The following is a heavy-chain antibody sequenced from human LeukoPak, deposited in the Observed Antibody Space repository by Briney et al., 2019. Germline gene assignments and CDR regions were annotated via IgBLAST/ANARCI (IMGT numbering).Heavy chain of an antibody. D-gene: IGHD2-15*01. J-gene: IGHJ4*01. V-gene: IGHV4-34*01. CDR3: ERDRDVDDFDS. Sequence: SETLSLTCAVYGGSFSGYYWSWIRQPPGKGLEWIGEINHSGSTNYNPSLKSRVTTSIDTSKNQLSLNLKSVTAADTAVYYCERDRDVDDFDSWGHGTLVTVSS. CDR1: GGSFSGYY. CDR2: INHSGST.